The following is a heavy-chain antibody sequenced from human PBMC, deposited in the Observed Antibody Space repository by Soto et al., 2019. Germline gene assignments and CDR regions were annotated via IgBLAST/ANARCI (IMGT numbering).Heavy chain of an antibody. D-gene: IGHD3-16*01. CDR1: GFAFNSHS. J-gene: IGHJ6*02. CDR3: ARAPLLSSRHLNALCYYGMDV. V-gene: IGHV3-21*01. CDR2: ISISSGYI. Sequence: EVQLVESGGGLVKPGGSLRLSCAASGFAFNSHSMTWVRQAPGKGLEWVSSISISSGYIYYADSVMGRFTISRDNSKNSLSLEMNSLSVDHTAVYFCARAPLLSSRHLNALCYYGMDVWGPGTTLTVAS.